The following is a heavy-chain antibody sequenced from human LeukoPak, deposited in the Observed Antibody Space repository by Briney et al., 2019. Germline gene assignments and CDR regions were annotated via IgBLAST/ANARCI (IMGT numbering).Heavy chain of an antibody. D-gene: IGHD5-24*01. CDR2: IYYSGST. V-gene: IGHV4-59*08. Sequence: SETLSLTCTVSGGSMSSYYWSWIRQPPGKGLEWIRYIYYSGSTKYNPSLKSRLTISVDTSNNQFSLKLSSVTAADTAVYYCARGARAGYNLEPFDYWGQGTLVTVSS. J-gene: IGHJ4*02. CDR3: ARGARAGYNLEPFDY. CDR1: GGSMSSYY.